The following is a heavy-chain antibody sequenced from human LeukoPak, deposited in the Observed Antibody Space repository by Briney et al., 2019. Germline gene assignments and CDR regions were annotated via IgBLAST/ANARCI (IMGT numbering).Heavy chain of an antibody. CDR3: ARVAYTVPQWLELFDY. V-gene: IGHV1-2*02. CDR1: GYTFTGYY. D-gene: IGHD6-19*01. CDR2: INPNSGGT. J-gene: IGHJ4*02. Sequence: ASVKVSCKASGYTFTGYYMHWVRQAPGQGLEWMGWINPNSGGTNYAQKFQGRVTLTRDTSISTAYMELSRLRSDDTAVYYCARVAYTVPQWLELFDYWGQGTLVTVSS.